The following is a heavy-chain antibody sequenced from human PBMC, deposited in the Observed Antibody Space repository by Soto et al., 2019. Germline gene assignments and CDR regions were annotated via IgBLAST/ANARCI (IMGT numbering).Heavy chain of an antibody. CDR1: GGLISGGGYF. V-gene: IGHV4-30-2*01. Sequence: SETLSLTCAVSGGLISGGGYFWTWIRQPPGKGLEWIGYMYHSGSPLYNPSLKSRATISIDLSKNQFSLNLASVTAADTAVYYCAREGPKGYCEIEPWGQGTLVTVSS. CDR3: AREGPKGYCEIEP. J-gene: IGHJ1*01. CDR2: MYHSGSP. D-gene: IGHD1-26*01.